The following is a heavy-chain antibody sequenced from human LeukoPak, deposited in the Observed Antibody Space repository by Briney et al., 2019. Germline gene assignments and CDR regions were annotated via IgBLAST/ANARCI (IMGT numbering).Heavy chain of an antibody. CDR3: ARDRYCSSTSCLNWFDP. Sequence: GGSLRLSCAASGFTFSSYSMNWVRQAPGKGLEWVAVIWYDGSNKYYADSVKGRFTISRDNSKNTLYLQMNSLRAEDTAVYYCARDRYCSSTSCLNWFDPWGQGTLVTISS. D-gene: IGHD2-2*01. CDR2: IWYDGSNK. J-gene: IGHJ5*02. V-gene: IGHV3-33*08. CDR1: GFTFSSYS.